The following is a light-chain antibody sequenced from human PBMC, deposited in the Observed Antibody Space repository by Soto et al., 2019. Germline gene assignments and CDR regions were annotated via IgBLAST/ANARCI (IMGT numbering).Light chain of an antibody. Sequence: IQMTQSPLSLSASVGDRVTITCQATQDIRKYLNWYQQKPGKAPKLLIYDASSLETGVPSRFSGSGSGTGFTFTISSLQPEDFATYYCQQYESLPLTFGQGTRLEI. J-gene: IGKJ5*01. CDR3: QQYESLPLT. V-gene: IGKV1-33*01. CDR2: DAS. CDR1: QDIRKY.